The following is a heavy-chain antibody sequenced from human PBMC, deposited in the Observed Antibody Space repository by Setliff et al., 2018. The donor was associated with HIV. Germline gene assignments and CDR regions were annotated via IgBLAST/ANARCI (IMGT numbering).Heavy chain of an antibody. CDR2: IHYSGST. J-gene: IGHJ6*03. Sequence: ASETLSLTCSVSGGSFSGYYWSWIRQPPGKGLEWIGNIHYSGSTYFNPSLKSRVTISLDTSKNQFSLKVSSMTAADTAVYYCARNSKNWNYPVEYYDYYMDVWGTGTTVTVSS. D-gene: IGHD1-7*01. CDR1: GGSFSGYY. CDR3: ARNSKNWNYPVEYYDYYMDV. V-gene: IGHV4-59*12.